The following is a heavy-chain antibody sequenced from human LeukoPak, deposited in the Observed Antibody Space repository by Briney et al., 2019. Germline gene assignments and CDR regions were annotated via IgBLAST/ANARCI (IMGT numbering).Heavy chain of an antibody. CDR1: GYTFTHYY. J-gene: IGHJ5*01. CDR2: FNPNSGGT. Sequence: SVKVSCQSSGYTFTHYYLHAVRQAPSQELDWMGWFNPNSGGTNYAQEFQGRVTMTGDRSISTGYMELSRLRSDDTAVYYCAREKQRYFEKTGFDSWGQGTLVTVSS. D-gene: IGHD3-9*01. CDR3: AREKQRYFEKTGFDS. V-gene: IGHV1-2*02.